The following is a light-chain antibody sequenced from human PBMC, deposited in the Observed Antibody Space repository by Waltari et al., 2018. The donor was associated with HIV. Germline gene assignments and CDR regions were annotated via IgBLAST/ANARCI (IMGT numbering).Light chain of an antibody. V-gene: IGKV1-5*03. CDR1: QSINTW. CDR2: AAS. J-gene: IGKJ5*01. Sequence: DIQMTQSPSTLSAFVGDRVTITCRASQSINTWLAWYQQKPGKPPKLLISAASNLPTGVPSRFSGSGSGTDFTLSISSLQPDDFATYYCQQYNNHPSFGQGTRVESK. CDR3: QQYNNHPS.